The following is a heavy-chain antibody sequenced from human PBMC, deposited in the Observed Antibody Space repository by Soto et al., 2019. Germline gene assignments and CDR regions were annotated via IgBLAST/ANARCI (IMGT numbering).Heavy chain of an antibody. D-gene: IGHD3-3*01. Sequence: SVTLSVTWSVACGSISSSSYYRGWISQPPGKGLEWIGSIYYSGSTYYNPSLKSRVTISVDTSKNQFSLKLSSVTAADTAVYYCSSFWSCYTYYYGMDVWGQGTTVTVSS. CDR3: SSFWSCYTYYYGMDV. V-gene: IGHV4-39*01. J-gene: IGHJ6*02. CDR1: CGSISSSSYY. CDR2: IYYSGST.